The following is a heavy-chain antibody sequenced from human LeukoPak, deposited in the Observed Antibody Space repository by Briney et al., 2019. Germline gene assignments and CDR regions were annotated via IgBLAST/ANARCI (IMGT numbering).Heavy chain of an antibody. CDR1: GFTFSSYA. V-gene: IGHV3-23*01. CDR2: ISGSGGST. J-gene: IGHJ4*02. D-gene: IGHD3-22*01. Sequence: PGGSLRLSCAASGFTFSSYAMSWVRQAPGKGLEWVSAISGSGGSTYYADSVKGRFTTSRDNSKNTLYLQMNSLRAEDTAVYYCATFLAYYYDSSGLSFDYWGQGTLVTVSS. CDR3: ATFLAYYYDSSGLSFDY.